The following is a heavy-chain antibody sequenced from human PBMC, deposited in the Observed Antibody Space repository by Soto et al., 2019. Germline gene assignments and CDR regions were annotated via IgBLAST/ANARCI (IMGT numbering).Heavy chain of an antibody. J-gene: IGHJ3*02. D-gene: IGHD2-15*01. CDR2: TRNKANSYTT. V-gene: IGHV3-72*01. CDR1: GFTFSDHY. CDR3: VGVVAATQKFDAFDI. Sequence: GGSLRLSCAASGFTFSDHYMDWVRQAPGKGLEWVGRTRNKANSYTTEYAASVKGRFTISRDDSKNSLYLQMNSLKTEDTAVYYCVGVVAATQKFDAFDIWGQGTMVTVSS.